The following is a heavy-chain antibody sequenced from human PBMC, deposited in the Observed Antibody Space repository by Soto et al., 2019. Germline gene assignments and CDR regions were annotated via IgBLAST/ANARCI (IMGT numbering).Heavy chain of an antibody. CDR1: VYSVSSNSAA. CDR3: ARALAGYLALDAFDI. CDR2: TYYRSKWYN. Sequence: SQTLSLTCAISVYSVSSNSAAWNWIIQSPSRGLEWLGRTYYRSKWYNDYAVSVKSRITINPDTSKNQFSLQLNSVTPEDTAVYYCARALAGYLALDAFDIWGQGTMVTVSS. D-gene: IGHD6-13*01. J-gene: IGHJ3*02. V-gene: IGHV6-1*01.